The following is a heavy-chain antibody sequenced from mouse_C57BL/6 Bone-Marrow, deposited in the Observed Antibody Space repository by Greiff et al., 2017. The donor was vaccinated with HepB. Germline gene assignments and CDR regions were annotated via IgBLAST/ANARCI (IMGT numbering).Heavy chain of an antibody. CDR1: GYSFTDYN. D-gene: IGHD2-4*01. J-gene: IGHJ3*01. CDR3: ARSPFDYDYDGGFAY. Sequence: EVKVVESGPELVKPGASVKISCKASGYSFTDYNMNWVKQSNGKSLEWIGVINPNYGTTSYNQKFKGKATLTVDQSSSTAYMQLNSLTSEDSAVYYCARSPFDYDYDGGFAYWGQGTLVTVSA. CDR2: INPNYGTT. V-gene: IGHV1-39*01.